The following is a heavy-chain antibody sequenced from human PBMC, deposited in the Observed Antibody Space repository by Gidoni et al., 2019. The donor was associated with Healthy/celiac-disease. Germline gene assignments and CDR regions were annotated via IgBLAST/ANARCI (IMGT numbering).Heavy chain of an antibody. CDR1: GYTFTSYY. J-gene: IGHJ4*02. CDR2: INPSGGSS. CDR3: ARDQYRLYYFDY. Sequence: QVQLVQSGAEVKKPGASVKVSCKASGYTFTSYYMHWVRQAPGQGLEWMGIINPSGGSSSYAQKFQGRVTMTRDTSTSTVYMELSSLRSEDTAVYYCARDQYRLYYFDYWGQGTLVTVSS. D-gene: IGHD5-12*01. V-gene: IGHV1-46*01.